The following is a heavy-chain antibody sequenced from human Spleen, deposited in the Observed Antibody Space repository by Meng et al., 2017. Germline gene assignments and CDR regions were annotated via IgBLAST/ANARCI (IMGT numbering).Heavy chain of an antibody. J-gene: IGHJ5*02. V-gene: IGHV4-39*07. CDR3: ARGFVKYTVTRVGNWFDP. Sequence: QLQLQESGPGLVKPSETLSLTCTVSGGSISSSSYYWGWIRQPPGKGLEWIGSIYYSGSTYYNPSLKSRVSISVDASKNQFSLKLSSVTAADTAVYYCARGFVKYTVTRVGNWFDPWGQGTLVTVSS. CDR2: IYYSGST. D-gene: IGHD4-17*01. CDR1: GGSISSSSYY.